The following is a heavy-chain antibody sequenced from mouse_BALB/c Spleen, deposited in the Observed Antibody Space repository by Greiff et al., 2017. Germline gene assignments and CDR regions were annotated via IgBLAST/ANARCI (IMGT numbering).Heavy chain of an antibody. J-gene: IGHJ3*01. CDR2: INPNNGGT. V-gene: IGHV1-18*01. CDR3: ARWAWFAY. CDR1: GYTFTDYN. Sequence: VQLKQSGPELVKPGASVKIPCKASGYTFTDYNMDWVKQSHGKSLEWIGDINPNNGGTIYNQKFKGKATLTVDKSSSTAYMELLSLTSEDTAVYYCARWAWFAYWGQGTLVTVSA.